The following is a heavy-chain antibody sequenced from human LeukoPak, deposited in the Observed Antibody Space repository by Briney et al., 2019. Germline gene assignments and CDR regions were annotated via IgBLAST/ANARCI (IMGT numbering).Heavy chain of an antibody. D-gene: IGHD2-8*01. Sequence: GGSLRPSCAASGFTFSSYAMSWVRQAPGKGLEWVSAISGSGGSTYYADSVKGRFTISRDNSKNTLYLQMNSLRAEDTAVYYCAKEGYQLLYYCTNGVCRSPDFDYWGQGTLVTVSS. CDR2: ISGSGGST. CDR1: GFTFSSYA. J-gene: IGHJ4*02. CDR3: AKEGYQLLYYCTNGVCRSPDFDY. V-gene: IGHV3-23*01.